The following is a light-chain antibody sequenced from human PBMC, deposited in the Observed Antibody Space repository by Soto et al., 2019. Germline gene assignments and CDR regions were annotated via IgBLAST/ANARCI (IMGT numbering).Light chain of an antibody. CDR3: QQYNSSQYT. CDR1: QSISSW. Sequence: DIQMTQSPSALSASVGDRVTITCRASQSISSWLAWYQQKPGKAPKLLIYDSSSLESGVPSRFSGSGSGTEFTLTISSLQPDDFATYYCQQYNSSQYTFGQGTKVDIK. V-gene: IGKV1-5*01. J-gene: IGKJ2*01. CDR2: DSS.